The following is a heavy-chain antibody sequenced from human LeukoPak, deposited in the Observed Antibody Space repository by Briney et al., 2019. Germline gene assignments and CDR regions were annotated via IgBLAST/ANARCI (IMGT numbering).Heavy chain of an antibody. J-gene: IGHJ5*02. CDR1: GFTFSNYG. CDR3: AKDPYRGVFATGNYLDP. CDR2: ISTDETNI. D-gene: IGHD1-7*01. Sequence: GGSLRLSCATSGFTFSNYGMNWIRQAPGKGLEWVAVISTDETNIRYGDSVKGRFTVSRDNAKNTLYLQMNSLRAEDTAVYYCAKDPYRGVFATGNYLDPWGQGTLVTVSS. V-gene: IGHV3-30*18.